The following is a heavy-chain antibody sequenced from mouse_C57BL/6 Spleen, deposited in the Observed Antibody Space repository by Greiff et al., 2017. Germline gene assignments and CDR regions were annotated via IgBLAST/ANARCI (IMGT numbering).Heavy chain of an antibody. CDR3: TTHYSNYGRY. CDR2: IDPETGGT. Sequence: QVQLQQSGAELVRPGASVTLSCKASGYTFTDYEMHWVKQTPVHGLEWIGAIDPETGGTAYNQKFKGKAILTADKSSSTAYMELRSLTSEDSAVYYCTTHYSNYGRYWGQGTTLTVSS. V-gene: IGHV1-15*01. J-gene: IGHJ2*01. D-gene: IGHD2-5*01. CDR1: GYTFTDYE.